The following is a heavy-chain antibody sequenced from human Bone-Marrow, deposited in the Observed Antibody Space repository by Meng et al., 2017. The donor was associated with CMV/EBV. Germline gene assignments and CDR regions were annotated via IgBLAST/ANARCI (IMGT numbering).Heavy chain of an antibody. J-gene: IGHJ3*02. CDR3: AREGSEDAFDI. Sequence: ASVKVSCKASGYTFTGYYMHWVRQAPGQGLEWMGWISAYNGNTNYAQKLQGRVTMTTDTSTSTAYMELRSLRSDDTAVDYCAREGSEDAFDIWGQGTMVTVSS. CDR2: ISAYNGNT. V-gene: IGHV1-18*04. CDR1: GYTFTGYY. D-gene: IGHD3-10*01.